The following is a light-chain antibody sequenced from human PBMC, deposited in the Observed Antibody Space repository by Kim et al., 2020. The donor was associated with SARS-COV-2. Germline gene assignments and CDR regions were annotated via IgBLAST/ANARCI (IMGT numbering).Light chain of an antibody. CDR1: SSDIGGYNY. CDR3: SSFEGGGILRL. V-gene: IGLV2-8*01. J-gene: IGLJ7*01. CDR2: EVN. Sequence: QSALTQPPSASGSPGQTVTISCTGTSSDIGGYNYVSWYQQYPGKAPKLMIYEVNKRPSGVPDRFSGSKSANTASLTVSGLQAEDEADYYCSSFEGGGILRLFGGGTQLTVL.